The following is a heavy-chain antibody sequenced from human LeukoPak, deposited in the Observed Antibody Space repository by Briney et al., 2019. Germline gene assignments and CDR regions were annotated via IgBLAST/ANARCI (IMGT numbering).Heavy chain of an antibody. D-gene: IGHD3-22*01. J-gene: IGHJ4*02. V-gene: IGHV4-34*01. Sequence: PSETLSLTCAVYGGSFSGYYWSWIRQPPGKGLEWIGEINHSGSTSYNPSLKSRVTISVDTSKNQFSLKLSSVTAADTAVYYCARGDKEYYYDSSGYLYFDYWGQGTLVTVSS. CDR1: GGSFSGYY. CDR3: ARGDKEYYYDSSGYLYFDY. CDR2: INHSGST.